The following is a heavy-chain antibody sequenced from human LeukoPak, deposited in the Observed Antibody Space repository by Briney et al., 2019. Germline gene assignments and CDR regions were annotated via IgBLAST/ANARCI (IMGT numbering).Heavy chain of an antibody. D-gene: IGHD2-8*01. CDR2: INHSGST. CDR1: GGSFSGYY. J-gene: IGHJ4*02. V-gene: IGHV4-34*01. Sequence: SETLSLTCAVYGGSFSGYYWSWIRQPPGKGLERIGEINHSGSTNYNPSLKSRVTISVDTSKNQFSLKLSSVTAADMAVYYCARGWRIVRPFDYWGQGTLVTVSS. CDR3: ARGWRIVRPFDY.